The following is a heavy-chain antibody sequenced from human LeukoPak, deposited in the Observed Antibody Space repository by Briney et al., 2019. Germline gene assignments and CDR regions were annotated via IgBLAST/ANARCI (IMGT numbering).Heavy chain of an antibody. D-gene: IGHD2-2*01. J-gene: IGHJ4*02. CDR3: ARQLGYCSSTSCYADKVDY. CDR1: GGSISSSSYY. Sequence: SETLSLTCTVSGGSISSSSYYWGWIRQPPGKGLEWIGSIYYSGSTYYNPSLKSRVTISVDTSKNQFSLKLRSVTAADTAVYSCARQLGYCSSTSCYADKVDYWGQGTLVTVSS. CDR2: IYYSGST. V-gene: IGHV4-39*01.